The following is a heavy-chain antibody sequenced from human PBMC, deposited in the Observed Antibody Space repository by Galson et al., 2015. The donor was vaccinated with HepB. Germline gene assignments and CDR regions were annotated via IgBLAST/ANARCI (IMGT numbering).Heavy chain of an antibody. V-gene: IGHV3-15*01. CDR1: GFTFSNAW. CDR3: ATAPGYYSSSPFDY. J-gene: IGHJ4*02. D-gene: IGHD3-22*01. Sequence: LSCAATGFTFSNAWMNWVRQTPAKGLEWVGLIKSKTDSGTTEYTAPVKGRFTISRDDSKKTVYLQMNSLKTEDAAVYYCATAPGYYSSSPFDYWVQGTLVTVSS. CDR2: IKSKTDSGTT.